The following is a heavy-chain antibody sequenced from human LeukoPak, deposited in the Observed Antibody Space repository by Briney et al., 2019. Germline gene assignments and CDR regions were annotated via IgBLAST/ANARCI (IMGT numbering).Heavy chain of an antibody. Sequence: PSETLSLTCTVSGGSISSSSYYWGWIRQPPGKGLEWIGSIYYSGSTYYNPSLKSRVTISVDTSKNQFSLKLSSVTAADTAVYYCAREVRYFDGTDAFDIWGQGTMVTVSS. CDR3: AREVRYFDGTDAFDI. V-gene: IGHV4-39*07. CDR2: IYYSGST. D-gene: IGHD3-9*01. CDR1: GGSISSSSYY. J-gene: IGHJ3*02.